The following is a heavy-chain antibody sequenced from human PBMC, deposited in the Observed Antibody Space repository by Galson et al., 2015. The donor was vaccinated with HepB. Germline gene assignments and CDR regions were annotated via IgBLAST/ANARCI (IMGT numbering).Heavy chain of an antibody. J-gene: IGHJ4*02. CDR1: GGSISSYY. D-gene: IGHD4-23*01. V-gene: IGHV4-59*08. CDR2: IYYSGST. Sequence: ETLSLTCTVSGGSISSYYWSWIRQPPGKGLEWIGYIYYSGSTNYNPSLKSRVTISVDTSKNQFSLKLSSVTAADTAVYYCARSTVGIDYWGQGTLVTVSS. CDR3: ARSTVGIDY.